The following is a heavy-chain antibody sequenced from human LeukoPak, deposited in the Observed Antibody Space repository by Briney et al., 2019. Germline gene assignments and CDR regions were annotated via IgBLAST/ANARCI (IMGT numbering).Heavy chain of an antibody. J-gene: IGHJ4*02. CDR2: IHASGTYS. V-gene: IGHV3-21*01. Sequence: PGGSLRLSSAASGFTFCTYTMNWVREGPGRGMEWVSSIHASGTYSHHADSVKGRFTISRDNAKNSLYLDMDNLRAEDTAVYYCVRGDSRDYWGQGTLVTVSS. CDR1: GFTFCTYT. CDR3: VRGDSRDY. D-gene: IGHD6-13*01.